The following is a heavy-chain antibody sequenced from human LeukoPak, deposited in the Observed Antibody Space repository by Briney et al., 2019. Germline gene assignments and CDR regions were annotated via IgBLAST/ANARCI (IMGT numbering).Heavy chain of an antibody. CDR1: GFTFSSYA. V-gene: IGHV3-30*03. CDR3: ARELFSRFDP. J-gene: IGHJ5*02. Sequence: GGSLRLSCAASGFTFSSYAMSWVRQAPGKGLEWVAVISYDGNNKYYADSVKGRFTISRDNSKNTLYLQMNSLRAEDTAVYYCARELFSRFDPWGQGTLVTVSS. CDR2: ISYDGNNK. D-gene: IGHD3-3*01.